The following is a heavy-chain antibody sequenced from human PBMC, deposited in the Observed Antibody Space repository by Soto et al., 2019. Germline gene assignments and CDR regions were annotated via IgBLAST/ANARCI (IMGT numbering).Heavy chain of an antibody. CDR3: ARDHGIWFGELLYAFDI. CDR2: IWYDGSNK. V-gene: IGHV3-33*01. J-gene: IGHJ3*02. D-gene: IGHD3-10*01. CDR1: GFTFSSYG. Sequence: QVQLVESGGGVVQPGRSLRLSCAASGFTFSSYGMHWVCQAPGKGLEWVAVIWYDGSNKYYADSVKGRFTISRDNSKNTLYLQMNSLRAEDTAVYYCARDHGIWFGELLYAFDIWGQGTMVTVSS.